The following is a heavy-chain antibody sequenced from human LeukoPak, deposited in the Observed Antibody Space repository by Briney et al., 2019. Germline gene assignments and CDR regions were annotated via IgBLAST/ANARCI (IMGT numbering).Heavy chain of an antibody. D-gene: IGHD5-24*01. J-gene: IGHJ6*03. Sequence: SETLSLTCAVSGYSISSGYYWGWIRQPPGKGLEWIGRIYTSGSTNYTPSLKSRVTMSADTSKNQFSLKLSSVTAADTAVYYCARGRVYYYYYMDVWGKGTTVTVSS. V-gene: IGHV4-38-2*01. CDR2: IYTSGST. CDR1: GYSISSGYY. CDR3: ARGRVYYYYYMDV.